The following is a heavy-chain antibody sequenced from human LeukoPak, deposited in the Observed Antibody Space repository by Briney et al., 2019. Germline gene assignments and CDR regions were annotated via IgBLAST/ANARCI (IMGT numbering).Heavy chain of an antibody. CDR1: GFTFSSEA. CDR2: ISGGGGTT. J-gene: IGHJ3*02. V-gene: IGHV3-23*01. CDR3: AKSAGGNIYDALGM. Sequence: PGGSLRLSCAASGFTFSSEAMSWIRKIPGKGLDWVSGISGGGGTTYYADSVKGRFTISRDNSKNTLYLQMNSLRAEDTAVYYCAKSAGGNIYDALGMWGQGTMVTVSS. D-gene: IGHD6-13*01.